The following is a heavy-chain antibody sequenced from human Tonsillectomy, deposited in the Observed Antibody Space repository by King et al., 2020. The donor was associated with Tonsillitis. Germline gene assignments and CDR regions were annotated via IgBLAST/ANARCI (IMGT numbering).Heavy chain of an antibody. CDR2: INLNSGGT. CDR3: ARDKRPSYYDGQPYLGY. Sequence: VQLVESGAEVKKPGASVKVSCKASGYTFTGYYMHWVRQAPGQGLEWMGWINLNSGGTNYAQKFQGRVTMTRDTSISTAYMELSRLRSDDTAVYYCARDKRPSYYDGQPYLGYWGQGTLVTVSS. V-gene: IGHV1-2*02. CDR1: GYTFTGYY. D-gene: IGHD3-16*01. J-gene: IGHJ4*02.